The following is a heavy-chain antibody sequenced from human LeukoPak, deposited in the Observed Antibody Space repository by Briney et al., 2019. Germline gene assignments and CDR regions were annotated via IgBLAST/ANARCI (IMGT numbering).Heavy chain of an antibody. V-gene: IGHV3-30-3*01. CDR2: ISYDGSNK. D-gene: IGHD1-26*01. J-gene: IGHJ4*02. CDR1: GFTFSSYA. CDR3: ASIGGAAY. Sequence: GGSLRLSCAASGFTFSSYAMHWVRQAPGKGLEWVAVISYDGSNKYYADSVKGRFTISRDNSKNTLYLQMNSLRAEDTAVHYCASIGGAAYWGQGTLVTVSS.